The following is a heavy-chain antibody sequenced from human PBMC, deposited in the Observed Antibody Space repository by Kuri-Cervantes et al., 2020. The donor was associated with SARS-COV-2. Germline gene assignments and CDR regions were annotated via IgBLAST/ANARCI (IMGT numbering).Heavy chain of an antibody. CDR1: GFTFDDYG. CDR2: INWNGGST. D-gene: IGHD2-2*01. CDR3: ASFPYVLPDLYYFDY. V-gene: IGHV3-20*04. J-gene: IGHJ4*02. Sequence: GGSLRLSCAASGFTFDDYGVSWVRQAPGKGLEWVSGINWNGGSTGYADSVKGRFTISRDNAKNSLYLQMNSLRAEDTAVYYCASFPYVLPDLYYFDYWGQGTLVTVSS.